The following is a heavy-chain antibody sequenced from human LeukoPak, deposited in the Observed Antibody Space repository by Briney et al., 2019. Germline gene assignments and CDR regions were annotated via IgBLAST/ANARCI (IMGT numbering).Heavy chain of an antibody. CDR2: INSDGSST. D-gene: IGHD3-16*01. V-gene: IGHV3-74*01. J-gene: IGHJ4*02. CDR3: APLGELVDGG. CDR1: GFTFSSYW. Sequence: PGGSLRLSCAASGFTFSSYWMHWVRQAPGKGLAWVSRINSDGSSTSYADSVKGRFTISRDNAKNTLYLQMNSLRAEDTAVYYCAPLGELVDGGWGQGTLVTVSS.